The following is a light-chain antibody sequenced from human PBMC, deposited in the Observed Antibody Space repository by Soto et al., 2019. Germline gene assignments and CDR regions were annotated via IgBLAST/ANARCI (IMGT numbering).Light chain of an antibody. CDR2: WAS. Sequence: DIVMTQSPDSLAVSLGEKATINCKSSQIILYRSNNKDSLAWYQQKPGQPTKRLINWASTRASGGPDLCDGSGSGTDFTLTISSRQGEDVAVYYCQQYYTTPITFGPGARMEI. J-gene: IGKJ5*01. CDR3: QQYYTTPIT. CDR1: QIILYRSNNKDS. V-gene: IGKV4-1*01.